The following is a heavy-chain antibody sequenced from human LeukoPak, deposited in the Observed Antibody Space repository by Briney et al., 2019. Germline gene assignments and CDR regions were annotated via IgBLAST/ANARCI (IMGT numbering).Heavy chain of an antibody. D-gene: IGHD4-17*01. CDR3: ARAGLNGDVDY. CDR1: GGSFSGYY. CDR2: INHSGST. Sequence: SETLSLTCAVYGGSFSGYYWSWIRQPPGKGLEWIGEINHSGSTNYNPSLKSPVTISVDTSKNQFSLKLSSVTAADTAVYYCARAGLNGDVDYWGQGTLVTVSS. V-gene: IGHV4-34*01. J-gene: IGHJ4*02.